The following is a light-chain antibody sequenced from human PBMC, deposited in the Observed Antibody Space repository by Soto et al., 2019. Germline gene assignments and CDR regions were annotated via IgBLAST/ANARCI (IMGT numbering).Light chain of an antibody. Sequence: QSVLTQPPSASGSPGPSVTISCTGTSSDVGAYNYVSWYQQHAGKAPTLVIYEVTKRPSGVPDRFSGSKSANTASLTVSGLQAEEEADYYCSSFASSNTWVCGGGTKLNVL. V-gene: IGLV2-8*01. CDR3: SSFASSNTWV. CDR2: EVT. J-gene: IGLJ3*02. CDR1: SSDVGAYNY.